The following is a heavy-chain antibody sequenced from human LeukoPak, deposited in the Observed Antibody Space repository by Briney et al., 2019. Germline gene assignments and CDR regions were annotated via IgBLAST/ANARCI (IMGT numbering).Heavy chain of an antibody. CDR2: IYNAVTI. D-gene: IGHD4-17*01. CDR3: ILTTATTSVEY. CDR1: GFTVSSNY. V-gene: IGHV3-53*01. J-gene: IGHJ4*02. Sequence: GGSLRLSCAASGFTVSSNYMNWVRQAPGKGLEWVSVIYNAVTIHYADSVKGRFTISSDNSKNTVYLQMNSLRAEDTAVYYCILTTATTSVEYWGQGTLVTVSS.